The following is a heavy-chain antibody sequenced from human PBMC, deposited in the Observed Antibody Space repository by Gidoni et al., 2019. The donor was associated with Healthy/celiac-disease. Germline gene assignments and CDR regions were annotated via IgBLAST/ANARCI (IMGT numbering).Heavy chain of an antibody. V-gene: IGHV1-58*01. CDR1: GFTFPSSA. CDR2: MVVGSGNT. Sequence: QMQLVQSGPEVKKPGTSVKVSCKASGFTFPSSAVQWVRQARGQRLEWIGWMVVGSGNTNYAQKFQERVTITRDMSTSTAYMELSSLRSEDTAVYYCAADPLGATGTYEGYYYYYGMDVWGQGTTVTVSS. D-gene: IGHD3-16*01. J-gene: IGHJ6*02. CDR3: AADPLGATGTYEGYYYYYGMDV.